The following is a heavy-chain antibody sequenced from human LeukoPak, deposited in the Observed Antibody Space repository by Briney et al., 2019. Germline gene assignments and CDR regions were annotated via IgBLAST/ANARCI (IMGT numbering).Heavy chain of an antibody. V-gene: IGHV4-39*01. CDR2: IYYSGST. D-gene: IGHD3-10*01. J-gene: IGHJ3*02. CDR3: ARSPLDYYGSGSYYNDAFDI. CDR1: GGSISSSSYH. Sequence: PSETLSFTRTVSGGSISSSSYHWGWIRQPPGKGLEWIWSIYYSGSTYYNPSLKSRVTISVDTSKNQFSLKLSSVTAADTAVYYCARSPLDYYGSGSYYNDAFDIWGQGTMVTVSS.